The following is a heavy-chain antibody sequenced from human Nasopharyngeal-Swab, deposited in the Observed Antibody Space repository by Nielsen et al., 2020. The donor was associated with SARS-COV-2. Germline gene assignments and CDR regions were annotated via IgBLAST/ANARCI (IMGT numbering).Heavy chain of an antibody. CDR1: GFTFSSYW. J-gene: IGHJ3*02. CDR2: IKQDGSEK. Sequence: GESLKISCAASGFTFSSYWMSWVRQAPGKGLEWVANIKQDGSEKYYVDSVKGRFTIPRDNAKNSLYLQMNSLRAEDTAVYYCAREAPIGYCSSTSCYTGNAFDIWGQGTMVTVSS. CDR3: AREAPIGYCSSTSCYTGNAFDI. D-gene: IGHD2-2*02. V-gene: IGHV3-7*01.